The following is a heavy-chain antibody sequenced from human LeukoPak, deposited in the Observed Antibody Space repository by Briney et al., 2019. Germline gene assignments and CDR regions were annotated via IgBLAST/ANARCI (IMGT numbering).Heavy chain of an antibody. CDR2: ISGSGVST. J-gene: IGHJ4*02. Sequence: GGSLRLSCAASGFTFSSYAMSWVRQAPGKGLEWVSAISGSGVSTYHADSVKGRFTISRDNSKNTLYLQMNSLRAEDTAVYYCAKLYCSSTSCYHGGLYFDYWGQGTLVTVSS. CDR1: GFTFSSYA. D-gene: IGHD2-2*01. V-gene: IGHV3-23*01. CDR3: AKLYCSSTSCYHGGLYFDY.